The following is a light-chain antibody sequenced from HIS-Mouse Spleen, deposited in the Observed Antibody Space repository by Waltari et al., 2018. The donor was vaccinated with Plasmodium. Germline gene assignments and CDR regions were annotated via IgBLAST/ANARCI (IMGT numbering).Light chain of an antibody. V-gene: IGLV3-10*01. CDR2: EDS. J-gene: IGLJ3*02. CDR1: ALPKKY. CDR3: YSTDSSGNHRV. Sequence: YELTQPPSVSVSPGPTARITCSGDALPKKYAYWYQQKSGQAPVLVIYEDSKRPSGIPERFSGSSSGTMATLTISGAQVEDEADYYCYSTDSSGNHRVFGGGTKLTVL.